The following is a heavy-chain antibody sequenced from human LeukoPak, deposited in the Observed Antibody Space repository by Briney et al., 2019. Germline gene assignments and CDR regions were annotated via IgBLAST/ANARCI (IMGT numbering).Heavy chain of an antibody. V-gene: IGHV4-34*01. CDR3: ARRVSGTIDY. Sequence: PSETLSLTCAVYGVSFSGYYWSWIRQPPGKGLEWIGEINHSGSTNYNPSLKSRVTISVDTSKNQFSLKLSSVTAADTAVYYCARRVSGTIDYWGQGTLVTVSS. CDR1: GVSFSGYY. CDR2: INHSGST. J-gene: IGHJ4*02. D-gene: IGHD1-7*01.